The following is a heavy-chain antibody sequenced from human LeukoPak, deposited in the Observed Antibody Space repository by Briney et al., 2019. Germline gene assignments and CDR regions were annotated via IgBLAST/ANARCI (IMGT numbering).Heavy chain of an antibody. CDR3: ARDEAVVAATFGVYYGSSGYFDY. D-gene: IGHD3-22*01. CDR2: ISGSSSDI. CDR1: GFTFSDYS. J-gene: IGHJ4*02. Sequence: GGSLRLSCAASGFTFSDYSMNWVRQAPGKGLEWVSYISGSSSDIYYADSVKGRFTISRDNAKNSLYLQMNSLRAEDTAVYYCARDEAVVAATFGVYYGSSGYFDYWGQGTLVTVSS. V-gene: IGHV3-21*05.